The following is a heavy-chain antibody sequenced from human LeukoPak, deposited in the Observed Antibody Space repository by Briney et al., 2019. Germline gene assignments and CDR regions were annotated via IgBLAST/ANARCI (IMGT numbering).Heavy chain of an antibody. Sequence: SVKVSCKASGGTFSRYAISWVRQAPGQGLEWMGRIIPILGIANYAQKFQGRVTITADKSTSTAYMELSSLRSEDTAVYYCARKGGSSSPDYHYYYAMDVWGKGTTVTVSS. J-gene: IGHJ6*04. CDR1: GGTFSRYA. CDR2: IIPILGIA. D-gene: IGHD6-13*01. V-gene: IGHV1-69*04. CDR3: ARKGGSSSPDYHYYYAMDV.